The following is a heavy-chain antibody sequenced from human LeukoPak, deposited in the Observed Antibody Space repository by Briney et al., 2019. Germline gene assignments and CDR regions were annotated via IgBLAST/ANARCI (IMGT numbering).Heavy chain of an antibody. CDR1: GYTLTELS. V-gene: IGHV1-24*01. CDR2: FDPEDGET. D-gene: IGHD3-22*01. Sequence: ASVEVSCKVSGYTLTELSMHWVRQAPGKGLEWMGGFDPEDGETIYAQKFQGRVTMTEDTSTDTAYMELSSLRSEDTAVYYCATGRGYYDSSGYYEDYWGQGTLVTVSS. J-gene: IGHJ4*02. CDR3: ATGRGYYDSSGYYEDY.